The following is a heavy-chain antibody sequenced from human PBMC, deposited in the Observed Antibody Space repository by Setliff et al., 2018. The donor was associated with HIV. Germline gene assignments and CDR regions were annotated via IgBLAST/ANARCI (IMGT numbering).Heavy chain of an antibody. CDR1: GDSISNYY. CDR3: ARRRITMIMMLNYFDY. V-gene: IGHV4-4*09. D-gene: IGHD3-22*01. CDR2: IYTTGST. J-gene: IGHJ4*02. Sequence: KPSETLSLTCTVSGDSISNYYWSWVRPPPGKVLEWIGSIYTTGSTNYNPSLKRRVTMSVDTSKNQSSLRLTSVTAADTAAYFCARRRITMIMMLNYFDYWGQGTLVTVSS.